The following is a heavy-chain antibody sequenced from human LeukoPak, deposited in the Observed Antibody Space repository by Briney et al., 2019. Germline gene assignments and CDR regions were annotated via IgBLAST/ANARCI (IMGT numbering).Heavy chain of an antibody. CDR2: IYATGST. Sequence: SETLSLTCTVSGDSFSSVSYYWSWIRQPAGRGLEWIGRIYATGSTNYNPSLKSRVTISVDTSKNQFSLKLSSVTAADTAVYYCARGGLLNWFDPWGQGTLVTVSS. J-gene: IGHJ5*02. D-gene: IGHD1-26*01. V-gene: IGHV4-61*02. CDR3: ARGGLLNWFDP. CDR1: GDSFSSVSYY.